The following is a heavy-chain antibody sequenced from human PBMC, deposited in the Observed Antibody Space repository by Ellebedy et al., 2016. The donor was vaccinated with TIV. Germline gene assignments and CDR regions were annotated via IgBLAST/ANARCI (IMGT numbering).Heavy chain of an antibody. CDR1: GGSISNSDYY. V-gene: IGHV4-39*07. J-gene: IGHJ5*02. CDR2: IYYSGSA. Sequence: MPSEPLSLTCTVSGGSISNSDYYWNWIRQPPGKGLEWIGSIYYSGSAYYNPSLKRRVPVSVDTSKNQFSLTLSSVTAADTAVHYCARDPALPRGRFDTWGQGTLVTVSS. CDR3: ARDPALPRGRFDT.